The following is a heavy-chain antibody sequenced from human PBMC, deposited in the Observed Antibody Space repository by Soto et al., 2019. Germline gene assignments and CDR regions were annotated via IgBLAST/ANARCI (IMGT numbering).Heavy chain of an antibody. CDR2: ISAYNGNT. Sequence: QVQLVQSGGEVKKPGASVKVSCKASGYTFTSYGISWVRQAPGQGLEWMGWISAYNGNTNYAQKLQGRVTMTTDTSTSTAYMELRSLRSDDTAVYYCASDPHGDYGLNWFDPWGQGTLVTVSS. J-gene: IGHJ5*02. D-gene: IGHD4-17*01. CDR1: GYTFTSYG. V-gene: IGHV1-18*01. CDR3: ASDPHGDYGLNWFDP.